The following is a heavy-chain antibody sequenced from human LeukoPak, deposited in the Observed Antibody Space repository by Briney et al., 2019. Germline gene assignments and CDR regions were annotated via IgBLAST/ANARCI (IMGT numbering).Heavy chain of an antibody. CDR3: ARVDGN. D-gene: IGHD1-26*01. CDR2: TRNKAKSYTT. Sequence: GGSLRLSCAASGFTFSDHYMDWVRQAPGKGLEWVGRTRNKAKSYTTEYAASVKGRFTISRDDSKNSLYLQMNSLKTEDTAVSYCARVDGNWGQGTLVTASS. CDR1: GFTFSDHY. J-gene: IGHJ4*02. V-gene: IGHV3-72*01.